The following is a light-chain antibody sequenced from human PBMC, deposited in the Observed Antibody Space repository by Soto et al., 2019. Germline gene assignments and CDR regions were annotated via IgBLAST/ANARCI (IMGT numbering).Light chain of an antibody. CDR2: GNS. CDR1: SSNIGAGYD. Sequence: QSVLTQPPSVSGAPGQRVTISCTGSSSNIGAGYDVHWYQQLPGTAPKLLISGNSNRPSGVPDRFSGSKSGTSASLAITGLQDEDEADYYCQSYDSSLAVVFGGGTQLTVL. V-gene: IGLV1-40*01. J-gene: IGLJ2*01. CDR3: QSYDSSLAVV.